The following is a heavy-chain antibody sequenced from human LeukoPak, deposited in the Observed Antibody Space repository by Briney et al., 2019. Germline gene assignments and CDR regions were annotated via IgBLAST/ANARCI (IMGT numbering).Heavy chain of an antibody. CDR3: TGVAVAAFRHPGLFES. V-gene: IGHV4-34*01. CDR2: INHSGRT. Sequence: PSETLSLTCAVYGGSFSDYYWSWIRQSPGRGLEWIGEINHSGRTNYNSSLKSRVTILIDTTNSHFSLRLNSVTAADTAVYYCTGVAVAAFRHPGLFESWGQGTQVAVSS. D-gene: IGHD2-15*01. J-gene: IGHJ4*02. CDR1: GGSFSDYY.